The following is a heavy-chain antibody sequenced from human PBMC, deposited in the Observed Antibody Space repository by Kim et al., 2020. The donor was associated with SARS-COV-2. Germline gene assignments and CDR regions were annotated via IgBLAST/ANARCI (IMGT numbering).Heavy chain of an antibody. D-gene: IGHD3-10*01. CDR1: GFTFSSYN. CDR2: ISSSSSYI. J-gene: IGHJ6*04. CDR3: ARGITMVRGADV. Sequence: GGSPRLSCAASGFTFSSYNMNWVRQAPGKGLEWVSSISSSSSYIYYADSVKGRFTISRDNAKNSLYLQMNSLRAEDTAVYYCARGITMVRGADVWGKGTTVTVSS. V-gene: IGHV3-21*01.